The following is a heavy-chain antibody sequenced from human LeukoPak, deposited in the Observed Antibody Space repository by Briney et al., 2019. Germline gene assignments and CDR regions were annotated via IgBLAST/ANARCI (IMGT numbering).Heavy chain of an antibody. CDR2: ISYDGSNK. CDR1: GFTFSSYA. J-gene: IGHJ4*02. V-gene: IGHV3-30*04. CDR3: AKDDIVATRGRLD. Sequence: AGGSLRLSCAASGFTFSSYAMHWVRQAPGKGLEWVAVISYDGSNKYYADSVKGRFTISRDNSKNTLYLQMNSLRAEDTAVYYCAKDDIVATRGRLDWGQGTLVTVSS. D-gene: IGHD5-12*01.